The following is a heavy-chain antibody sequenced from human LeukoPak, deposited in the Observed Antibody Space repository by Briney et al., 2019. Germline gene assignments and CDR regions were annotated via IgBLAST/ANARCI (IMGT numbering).Heavy chain of an antibody. CDR2: VYPGDSDT. J-gene: IGHJ5*02. CDR1: GYSFTSYW. V-gene: IGHV5-51*01. Sequence: GESLKISCKGSGYSFTSYWIGWVRQMPGKGLEWVGIVYPGDSDTRYSPSFQGQVTISAYKSISTAYLQWTRLKASDTAIYYCARMYYYDSSGYYVTNWFDPWGQGTLVTVSS. CDR3: ARMYYYDSSGYYVTNWFDP. D-gene: IGHD3-22*01.